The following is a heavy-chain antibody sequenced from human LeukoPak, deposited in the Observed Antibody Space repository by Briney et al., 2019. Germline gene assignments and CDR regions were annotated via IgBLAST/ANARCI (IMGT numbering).Heavy chain of an antibody. CDR2: IIPIFGKA. CDR1: GGTFSSYA. Sequence: ASVKVSCKASGGTFSSYAISWVRQAPGQGLEWMGGIIPIFGKANYAQKFQGRVTITADESTSTAYMELSSLRSEDTAVYYCARSPSLRYFDWLVDYWGQGTLVTVSS. D-gene: IGHD3-9*01. J-gene: IGHJ4*02. CDR3: ARSPSLRYFDWLVDY. V-gene: IGHV1-69*13.